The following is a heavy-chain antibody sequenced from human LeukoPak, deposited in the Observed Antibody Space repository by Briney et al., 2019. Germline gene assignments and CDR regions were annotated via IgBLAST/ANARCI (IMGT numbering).Heavy chain of an antibody. J-gene: IGHJ3*02. D-gene: IGHD5-18*01. CDR1: EFTFSNYW. CDR3: ATQNGGYSHAFDI. CDR2: IKQDGSEK. Sequence: GGSLRLSCAASEFTFSNYWMSWVRLAPGKGLEWVANIKQDGSEKYYVDSLKGRFTIFRDNAKNSLYLQMNSLRAEDTAVYYCATQNGGYSHAFDIWGQGTMVSVSS. V-gene: IGHV3-7*05.